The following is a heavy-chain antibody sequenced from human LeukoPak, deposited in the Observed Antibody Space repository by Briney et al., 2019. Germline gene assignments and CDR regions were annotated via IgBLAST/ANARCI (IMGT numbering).Heavy chain of an antibody. CDR1: GDFISSSNW. CDR3: ARSQTVITEAGFDY. J-gene: IGHJ4*02. CDR2: IYHNGRA. Sequence: SETLSLTCVVSGDFISSSNWWSWVRQPPGKGLEWIGEIYHNGRANYNPSLKSRVTISVDKSKNQFSLKLNSVTAADTAVYYCARSQTVITEAGFDYWGQGTLVTVSS. D-gene: IGHD2/OR15-2a*01. V-gene: IGHV4/OR15-8*01.